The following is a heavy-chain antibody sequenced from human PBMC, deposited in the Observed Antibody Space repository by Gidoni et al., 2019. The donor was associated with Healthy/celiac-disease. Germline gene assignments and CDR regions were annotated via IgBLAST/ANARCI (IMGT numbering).Heavy chain of an antibody. D-gene: IGHD3-22*01. CDR3: ARVELTYYYDSSGSPAFGY. CDR2: INHSGST. CDR1: GGSFSGYY. V-gene: IGHV4-34*01. Sequence: QVQLQQWGAGLLQPSETLSLTCAVYGGSFSGYYWSWIRQPPGKGLEWIGEINHSGSTNYNPSLKSRVTISVDTSKNQFSLKLSSVTAADTAVYYCARVELTYYYDSSGSPAFGYWGQGTLVTVSS. J-gene: IGHJ4*02.